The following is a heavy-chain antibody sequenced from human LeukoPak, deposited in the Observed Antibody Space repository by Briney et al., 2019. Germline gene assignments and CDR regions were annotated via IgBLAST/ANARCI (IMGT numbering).Heavy chain of an antibody. J-gene: IGHJ4*02. CDR2: ISGSGGST. CDR1: GFTFSSYA. CDR3: ATGLMREYSNVWYMHHFDY. V-gene: IGHV3-23*01. D-gene: IGHD6-19*01. Sequence: PGGSLRLSCAASGFTFSSYAMSWVRQAPGKGLEWVSAISGSGGSTYYADSVKGRFTISRDNSKNTLYLQMNSLRAEDTAVYYCATGLMREYSNVWYMHHFDYWAQGTLVTVPS.